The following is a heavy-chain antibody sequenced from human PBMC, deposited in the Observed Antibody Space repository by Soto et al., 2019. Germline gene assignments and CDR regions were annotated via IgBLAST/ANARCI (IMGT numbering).Heavy chain of an antibody. D-gene: IGHD3-10*01. CDR3: ARRVIGSSRAFDI. Sequence: GGSLRLSCAASGFAFSSHPMSWVRQAPEKGLEWVAGISDGGDLTYNADSVRGRFTISRDNSRNTLYLQMNSLRAEDTAVYYCARRVIGSSRAFDIWGQGTMVT. CDR1: GFAFSSHP. J-gene: IGHJ3*02. V-gene: IGHV3-23*01. CDR2: ISDGGDLT.